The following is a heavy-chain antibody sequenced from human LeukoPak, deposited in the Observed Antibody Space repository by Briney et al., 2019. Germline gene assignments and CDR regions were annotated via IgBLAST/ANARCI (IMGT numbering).Heavy chain of an antibody. CDR2: VSGSGVNT. CDR1: GFTFTNYT. Sequence: GSLRLSCAASGFTFTNYTMTSVRQAPGKGLEWVSAVSGSGVNTYYADSVKGRFTLSRDNSKNTLYLQMNSLRAEDTAVYYCAKAAVITGFGVVTGPFDYWGQGTLVTVSS. CDR3: AKAAVITGFGVVTGPFDY. D-gene: IGHD3-3*01. J-gene: IGHJ4*02. V-gene: IGHV3-23*01.